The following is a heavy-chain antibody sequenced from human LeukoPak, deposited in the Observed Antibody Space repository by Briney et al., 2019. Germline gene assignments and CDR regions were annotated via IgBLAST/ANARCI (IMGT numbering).Heavy chain of an antibody. CDR3: AGDGEWELLPGWFDP. CDR1: GYTFTGYY. V-gene: IGHV1-2*02. Sequence: GASVKVSCKASGYTFTGYYMHWVRQAPGQGLEWMGWINPNSGGTNYAQKFQGRVTMTRDTSISTAYMELSRLRSDDTAVYYCAGDGEWELLPGWFDPWGQGTLVTVSS. CDR2: INPNSGGT. D-gene: IGHD1-26*01. J-gene: IGHJ5*02.